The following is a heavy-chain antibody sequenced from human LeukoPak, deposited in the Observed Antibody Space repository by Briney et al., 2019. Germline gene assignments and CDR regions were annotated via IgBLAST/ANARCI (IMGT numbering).Heavy chain of an antibody. J-gene: IGHJ3*02. CDR2: ISYDGSNK. D-gene: IGHD2-21*02. Sequence: SCKASGYTFTGYYMHWVRQAPGKGLEWVAVISYDGSNKYYADSVKGRFTISRDNSKNTLYLQMNSLRAEDTAVYCCAKAQNAYCGGDCYAFDIWGQGTMVTVSS. V-gene: IGHV3-30*18. CDR3: AKAQNAYCGGDCYAFDI. CDR1: GYTFTGYY.